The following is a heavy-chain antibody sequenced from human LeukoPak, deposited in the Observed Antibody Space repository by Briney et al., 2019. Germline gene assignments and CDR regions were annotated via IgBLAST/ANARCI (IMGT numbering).Heavy chain of an antibody. D-gene: IGHD5-12*01. V-gene: IGHV3-48*01. CDR3: TKYRRFSGCVYDG. CDR1: AITLSSHS. Sequence: GSRRPSCAPAAITLSSHSISFGSQAPRKGLEWVSYISSSSSTIYYADSVKGRFTISRDNAKNSLYLQMNSLIGEDTAVYYCTKYRRFSGCVYDGWGQRTLVTASS. J-gene: IGHJ4*02. CDR2: ISSSSSTI.